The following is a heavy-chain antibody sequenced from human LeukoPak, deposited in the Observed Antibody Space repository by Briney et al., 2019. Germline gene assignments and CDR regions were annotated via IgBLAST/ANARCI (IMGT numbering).Heavy chain of an antibody. D-gene: IGHD3-10*01. J-gene: IGHJ4*02. Sequence: GGSLRLSCAASGITVSSNYMSWVRQAPGKGLEWVSVIYSGGSTYYADSVKGRFTISRDNPKNTLYLQMNSLRAEDTAVYYCALMVRGYFDYWGQGTLVTVSS. V-gene: IGHV3-53*01. CDR2: IYSGGST. CDR1: GITVSSNY. CDR3: ALMVRGYFDY.